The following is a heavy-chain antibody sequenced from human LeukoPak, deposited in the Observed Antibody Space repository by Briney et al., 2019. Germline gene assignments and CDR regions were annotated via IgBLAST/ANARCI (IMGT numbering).Heavy chain of an antibody. J-gene: IGHJ6*03. CDR1: GFTFSSYW. CDR3: ARDRARPRITIFGGRSGYMDV. Sequence: PGGSLRLSCAASGFTFSSYWMHWVRQAPGKGLVWVSRINSDGSSTSYADSVKGRFTISRDNAKNTLYLQMNSLRAEDTAVYYCARDRARPRITIFGGRSGYMDVWGKGTTVTVSS. CDR2: INSDGSST. V-gene: IGHV3-74*01. D-gene: IGHD3-3*01.